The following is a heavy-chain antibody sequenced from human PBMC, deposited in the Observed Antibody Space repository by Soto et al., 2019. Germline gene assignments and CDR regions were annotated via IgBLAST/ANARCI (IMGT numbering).Heavy chain of an antibody. CDR3: AMSQWYYDILTGYPPYYFDY. CDR1: GYTLTELS. CDR2: FNPEDGET. Sequence: ASVKVSCKVSGYTLTELSMHWVRQAPGKGLEWMGGFNPEDGETIYAQKFQGRVTMTEDTSTDTAYMELSSLRSEDTAVYYFAMSQWYYDILTGYPPYYFDYWGQGTLVTVSS. V-gene: IGHV1-24*01. D-gene: IGHD3-9*01. J-gene: IGHJ4*02.